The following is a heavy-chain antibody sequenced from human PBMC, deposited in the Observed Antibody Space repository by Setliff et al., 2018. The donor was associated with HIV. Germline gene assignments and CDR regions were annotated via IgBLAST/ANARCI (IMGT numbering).Heavy chain of an antibody. CDR3: AKAPLDSSSWYAYYFDY. Sequence: PGGSLRLSCTASGFIFSASSMIWVRQAPGKGLKWVSRINTDGSSATYADSVKGRFTNSRDNAKNTLYLQMNSLRAEDTAVYYCAKAPLDSSSWYAYYFDYWGQGTLVTVS. J-gene: IGHJ4*02. V-gene: IGHV3-74*03. CDR2: INTDGSSA. D-gene: IGHD6-13*01. CDR1: GFIFSASS.